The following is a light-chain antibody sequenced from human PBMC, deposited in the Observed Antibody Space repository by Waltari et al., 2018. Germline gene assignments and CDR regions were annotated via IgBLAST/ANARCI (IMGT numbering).Light chain of an antibody. CDR1: QSIDSL. CDR2: DAS. J-gene: IGKJ4*01. CDR3: QQYYSYFT. V-gene: IGKV1-5*01. Sequence: DIQMTQSPSTLSASVGDRVTIPCRASQSIDSLLAWYQQKPGKAPKLLIYDASSLESGVPSRFSGSGSGTEFTLTINSLQPDDFATYSCQQYYSYFTFGGGAKVEIK.